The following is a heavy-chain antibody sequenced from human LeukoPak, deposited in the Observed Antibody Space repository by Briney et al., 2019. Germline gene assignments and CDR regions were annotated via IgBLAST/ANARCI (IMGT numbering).Heavy chain of an antibody. J-gene: IGHJ4*02. CDR1: GYTFTSYY. D-gene: IGHD3-16*01. Sequence: ASVKVSCKASGYTFTSYYMHWVRQAPGQGLEWMGIINPSGGSTSYAQKFQGRVTMTRNTSISTAYMELSSLRSEDTAVYYCARGLKGVSRDYWGQGTLVTVSS. V-gene: IGHV1-46*01. CDR2: INPSGGST. CDR3: ARGLKGVSRDY.